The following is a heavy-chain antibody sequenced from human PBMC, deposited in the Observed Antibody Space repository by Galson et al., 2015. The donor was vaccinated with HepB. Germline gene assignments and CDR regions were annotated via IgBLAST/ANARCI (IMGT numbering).Heavy chain of an antibody. CDR2: ISTNGATI. D-gene: IGHD4/OR15-4a*01. V-gene: IGHV3-48*04. Sequence: LRLSCAASDSTFSSYTMNWVRQTPGKGLQWVSYISTNGATIHYADSVKGRFTIARDNAKNTMWLQMNSLRAEDTAVYYCATTKFESGAYWTFDIWGQGTLVTVSS. CDR1: DSTFSSYT. CDR3: ATTKFESGAYWTFDI. J-gene: IGHJ3*02.